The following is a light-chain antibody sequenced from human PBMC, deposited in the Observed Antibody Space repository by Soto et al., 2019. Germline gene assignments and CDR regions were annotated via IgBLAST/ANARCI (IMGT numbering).Light chain of an antibody. J-gene: IGKJ4*01. CDR3: QHRSNWPLT. CDR1: QSVSSY. CDR2: DAS. Sequence: EIVLTQSPATLSLSPGERATLSCRASQSVSSYLAWYQQKPGQAPRLLMYDASNRATVIPARFSGSGSGTDFTLTISSLEPEDFAVYYCQHRSNWPLTFGGGTKVEIK. V-gene: IGKV3-11*01.